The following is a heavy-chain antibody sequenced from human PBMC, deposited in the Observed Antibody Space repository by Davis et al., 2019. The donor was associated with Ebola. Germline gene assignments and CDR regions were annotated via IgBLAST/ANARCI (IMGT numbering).Heavy chain of an antibody. J-gene: IGHJ4*02. CDR2: ISSSSSYI. V-gene: IGHV3-21*01. D-gene: IGHD4-17*01. CDR1: GFTFSSYS. Sequence: GGSLRLSCAASGFTFSSYSMNWVRQAPGKGLEWVSSISSSSSYIYYADSVKGRFTISRDNAKNSLYLQMNSLRAEDTAAYYCARDPSYIWTTVTTTSYFDYWGQGTLVTVSS. CDR3: ARDPSYIWTTVTTTSYFDY.